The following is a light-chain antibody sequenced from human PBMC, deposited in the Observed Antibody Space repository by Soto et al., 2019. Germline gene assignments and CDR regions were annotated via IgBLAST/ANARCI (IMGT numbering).Light chain of an antibody. CDR2: QAS. Sequence: DIPMTQSPSTLSASVGDRVTITCRASQSISTLLAWYQKKPGKAPKLLIYQASSLDTGVPSRFSGSGSGTEFTLTISSLQPDDFATYYCQHYDSSSETFGQGTKVEIK. CDR1: QSISTL. CDR3: QHYDSSSET. J-gene: IGKJ1*01. V-gene: IGKV1-5*03.